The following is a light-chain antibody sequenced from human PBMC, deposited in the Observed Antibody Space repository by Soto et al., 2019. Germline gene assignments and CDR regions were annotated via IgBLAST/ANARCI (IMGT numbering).Light chain of an antibody. CDR1: ASDVGTYHS. V-gene: IGLV2-8*01. CDR3: SSYAGSHNLAV. J-gene: IGLJ1*01. CDR2: EVT. Sequence: QSALTQPPSASGSPGQSVTISCTGTASDVGTYHSVSWCQQHPGKAPKLIIYEVTKRPSGVPDRFSGSKSGNTASLTVSGLQAEDETDYYCSSYAGSHNLAVFGTGTKVTVL.